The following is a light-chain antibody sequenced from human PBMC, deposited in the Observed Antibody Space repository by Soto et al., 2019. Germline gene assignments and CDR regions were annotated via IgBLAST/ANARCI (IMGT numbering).Light chain of an antibody. Sequence: DIQLTQSPSFLSASVGDRVTITCRAGQDINNYLAWYQQKPGKAPKLLISAASTLQSGVPSRFSGSGSRIEFTLTISSLQPEDFTTYYCQHLNNYPYTFGQGTKLEIK. J-gene: IGKJ2*01. CDR2: AAS. CDR3: QHLNNYPYT. CDR1: QDINNY. V-gene: IGKV1-9*01.